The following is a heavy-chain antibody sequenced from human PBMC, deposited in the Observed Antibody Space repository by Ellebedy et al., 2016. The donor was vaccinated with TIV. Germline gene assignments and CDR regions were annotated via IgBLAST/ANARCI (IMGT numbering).Heavy chain of an antibody. D-gene: IGHD3-10*01. CDR2: IYYSGST. CDR1: GGSISSYY. V-gene: IGHV4-59*08. J-gene: IGHJ4*02. CDR3: ARHRMVRGVIYYFDY. Sequence: MPSETLSLTCTVSGGSISSYYWSRIRQHPGKGLEWIGSIYYSGSTNYNPSLKSRVTISVDTSKNQFSLKLSSVTAADTAVYYCARHRMVRGVIYYFDYWGQGTLVTVSS.